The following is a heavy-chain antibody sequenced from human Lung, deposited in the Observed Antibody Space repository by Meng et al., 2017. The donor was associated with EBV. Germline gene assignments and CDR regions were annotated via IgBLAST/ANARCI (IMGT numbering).Heavy chain of an antibody. CDR1: GGSVISGGYY. CDR2: IYYTGSS. D-gene: IGHD3-10*01. V-gene: IGHV4-31*03. Sequence: QVELKQSCPGLVQPSQTLSLTCTVSGGSVISGGYYWSWIRQQPGKGLEWIGYIYYTGSSFYNPSLKSRVTISVDTSKNQFSLNLSSVTAADTAVYYCANAGRFGESLGDYWGQGILVTVSS. J-gene: IGHJ4*02. CDR3: ANAGRFGESLGDY.